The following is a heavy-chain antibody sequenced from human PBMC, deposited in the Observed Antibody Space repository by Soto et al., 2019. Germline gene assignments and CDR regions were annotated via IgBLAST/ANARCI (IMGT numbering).Heavy chain of an antibody. J-gene: IGHJ4*02. D-gene: IGHD6-6*01. Sequence: EVQLVETGGGLIQPGGSLRLSCAASGLTVSRTQMAWVRQVPGKGLQWVSVIYSAGSTYYANAVKGRFIISRDISENKIYLDLSRVTGDDTAIYYCARAREPEYSSSIFFDYWCRGILVTVSS. CDR3: ARAREPEYSSSIFFDY. V-gene: IGHV3-53*02. CDR2: IYSAGST. CDR1: GLTVSRTQ.